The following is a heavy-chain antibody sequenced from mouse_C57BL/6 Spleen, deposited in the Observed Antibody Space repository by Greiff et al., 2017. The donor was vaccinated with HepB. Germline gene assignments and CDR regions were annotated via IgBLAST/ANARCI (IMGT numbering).Heavy chain of an antibody. V-gene: IGHV1-69*01. CDR1: GYTFTSYW. Sequence: VQLQQPGAELVMPGASVKLSCKASGYTFTSYWMHWVKQRPGQGLEWIGEIDPSDSYTNYNQKFKGKSTLTVDKSSSTAYMQLSSLTSEDSAVYYCARLSPNYYGSSSDYFDYWGQGTTLTVSS. J-gene: IGHJ2*01. CDR2: IDPSDSYT. D-gene: IGHD1-1*01. CDR3: ARLSPNYYGSSSDYFDY.